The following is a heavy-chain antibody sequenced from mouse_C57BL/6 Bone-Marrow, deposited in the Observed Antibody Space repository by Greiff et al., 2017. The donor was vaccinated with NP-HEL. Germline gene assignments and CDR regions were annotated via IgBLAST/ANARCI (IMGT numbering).Heavy chain of an antibody. V-gene: IGHV3-6*01. CDR1: GYSITSGYY. Sequence: EVKLMESGPGLVKPSQSLSLTCSVTGYSITSGYYWNWIRQFPGNKLEWMGYISYDGSNNYNPSLKNRISITRDTSKNQFFLKLNSVTTEDTATYNCARVYYPWGQGTTLTVSS. J-gene: IGHJ2*01. D-gene: IGHD2-1*01. CDR3: ARVYYP. CDR2: ISYDGSN.